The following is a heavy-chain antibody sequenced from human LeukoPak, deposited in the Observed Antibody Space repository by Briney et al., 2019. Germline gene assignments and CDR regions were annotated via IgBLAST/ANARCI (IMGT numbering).Heavy chain of an antibody. Sequence: SETLSLTCTVSGASIIGHYWSWVRQSPEKGLEWIGYISHTGSTNYNPFLKSRVTMSVDTSKKQFSLKLSSVTAADTAIYYCARDQISINALDIWGQGTLVTVSS. J-gene: IGHJ3*02. CDR1: GASIIGHY. CDR2: ISHTGST. D-gene: IGHD3-10*01. CDR3: ARDQISINALDI. V-gene: IGHV4-59*11.